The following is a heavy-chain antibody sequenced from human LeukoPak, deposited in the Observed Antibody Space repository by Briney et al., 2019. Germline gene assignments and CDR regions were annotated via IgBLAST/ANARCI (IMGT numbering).Heavy chain of an antibody. CDR3: RICGGDCSLIDY. CDR2: VYRGGGT. CDR1: GFTVSSNY. D-gene: IGHD2-21*02. V-gene: IGHV3-53*01. J-gene: IGHJ4*02. Sequence: GGSLGLSCAASGFTVSSNYMSWVRQAPGKGLEWVSVVYRGGGTKYADSVKGRFTISRDTSKNTMYLQMNSLRDEDTAVYYCRICGGDCSLIDYWGQGALVTVSS.